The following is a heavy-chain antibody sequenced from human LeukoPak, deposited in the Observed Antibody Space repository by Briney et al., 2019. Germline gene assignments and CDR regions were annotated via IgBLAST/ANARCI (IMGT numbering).Heavy chain of an antibody. D-gene: IGHD3-10*01. CDR2: IYYSGST. V-gene: IGHV4-59*12. CDR1: GGSISSYY. CDR3: ARLPVRGAGGYYQDQYMDV. Sequence: SETLSLTCTVSGGSISSYYWSWIRQPPGKGLEWIGYIYYSGSTNYNPSLKSRVTISVDTSKNQFSLKLSSVTAADTAVYYCARLPVRGAGGYYQDQYMDVWGKGTTVTVSS. J-gene: IGHJ6*03.